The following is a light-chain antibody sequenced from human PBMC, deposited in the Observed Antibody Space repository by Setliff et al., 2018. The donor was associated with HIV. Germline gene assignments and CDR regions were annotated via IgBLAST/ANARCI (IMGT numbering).Light chain of an antibody. CDR3: PAWYSTTGV. Sequence: SSALTQPPSMSVSAGQTTSITYSGDKLGHKYASCHQQKPGQSTVVVMYQDTKRPSGIPERFSGSNAGNTATLTISGTQAMDEADYYCPAWYSTTGVFGSGTKVTVL. CDR1: KLGHKY. CDR2: QDT. J-gene: IGLJ1*01. V-gene: IGLV3-1*01.